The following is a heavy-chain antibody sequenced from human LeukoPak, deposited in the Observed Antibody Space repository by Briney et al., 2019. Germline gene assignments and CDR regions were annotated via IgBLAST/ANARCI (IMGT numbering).Heavy chain of an antibody. CDR2: IYTSGTI. Sequence: SETLSLTCTVSGGSISSYYWSWIRQPAGTALEWIGRIYTSGTIAYNPSLKSRVTMSVDTSKNQFSLKLASVTAADTAVYYCVGDSFYDSGSYFYYWGQGTPVTVSS. J-gene: IGHJ4*02. CDR1: GGSISSYY. D-gene: IGHD3-22*01. CDR3: VGDSFYDSGSYFYY. V-gene: IGHV4-4*07.